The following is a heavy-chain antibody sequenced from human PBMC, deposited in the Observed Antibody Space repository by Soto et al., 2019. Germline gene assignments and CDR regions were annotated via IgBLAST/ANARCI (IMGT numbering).Heavy chain of an antibody. CDR2: IYYSGST. CDR3: ARGRYYDSSGYATH. V-gene: IGHV4-31*03. D-gene: IGHD3-22*01. J-gene: IGHJ4*02. CDR1: GGSLSSGGYY. Sequence: PSETLSLTCTFSGGSLSSGGYYWSWIRQHPGKGLEWIGYIYYSGSTYYNPSLKSRVTISVDTSKNQFSLKLSSVTAADTAVYYCARGRYYDSSGYATHWGQGTLVTVSS.